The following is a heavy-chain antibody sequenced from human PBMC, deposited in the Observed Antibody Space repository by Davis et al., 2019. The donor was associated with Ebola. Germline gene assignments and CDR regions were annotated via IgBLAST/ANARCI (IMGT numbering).Heavy chain of an antibody. CDR2: MYSGGTT. CDR3: ARGDFYYGVDV. CDR1: GFNVSGNY. J-gene: IGHJ6*02. Sequence: GESLKISCTASGFNVSGNYMNWVRQAPGKGLQWVSIMYSGGTTYYADSVKGRFTISRDSSKNTVYLQMNSLRAEDTAVYYCARGDFYYGVDVWGQGTTVTVSS. V-gene: IGHV3-53*01.